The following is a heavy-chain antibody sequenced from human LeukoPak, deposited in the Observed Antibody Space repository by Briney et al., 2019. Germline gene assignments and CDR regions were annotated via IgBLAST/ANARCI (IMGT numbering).Heavy chain of an antibody. D-gene: IGHD2-2*01. J-gene: IGHJ5*02. CDR2: INWNGGST. V-gene: IGHV3-20*01. Sequence: GGSLRLSCAASGFTFDDYGMSWVRQAPGKGLEWVSGINWNGGSTGYADSVKGRFTISRDNAKNSLYLQMNSLRAEDTALYHCARGKYCSSTSCYAFDPWGQGTLVTVSS. CDR1: GFTFDDYG. CDR3: ARGKYCSSTSCYAFDP.